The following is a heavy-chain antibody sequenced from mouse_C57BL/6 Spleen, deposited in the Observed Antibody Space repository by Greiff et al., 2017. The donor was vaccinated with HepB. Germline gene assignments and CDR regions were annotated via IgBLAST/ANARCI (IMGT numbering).Heavy chain of an antibody. Sequence: VQLKESGPELVKPGASVKIPCKASGYTFTDYNMDWVKQSHGKSLEWIGDINPNNGGTIYNQKFKGKATLTVDKSSSTAYMELRSLTSEDTAVYYCARSPYYGSRDAMDYWGQGTTVTVSS. D-gene: IGHD1-1*01. J-gene: IGHJ4*01. CDR3: ARSPYYGSRDAMDY. CDR2: INPNNGGT. V-gene: IGHV1-18*01. CDR1: GYTFTDYN.